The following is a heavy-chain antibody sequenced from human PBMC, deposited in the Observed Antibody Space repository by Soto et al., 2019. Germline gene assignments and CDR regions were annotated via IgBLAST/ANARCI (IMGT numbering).Heavy chain of an antibody. CDR2: IYYSGST. CDR1: GGSISSGGYY. Sequence: PSETLSLTCTVSGGSISSGGYYWSWIRQHPGKGLEWIGYIYYSGSTYYNPSLKSRVTISVDTSKNQFSLKLSSVTAADTAVYYCATTDITFWSGPIGAIRAVVIWGQGTMVT. D-gene: IGHD3-3*01. CDR3: ATTDITFWSGPIGAIRAVVI. J-gene: IGHJ3*02. V-gene: IGHV4-31*03.